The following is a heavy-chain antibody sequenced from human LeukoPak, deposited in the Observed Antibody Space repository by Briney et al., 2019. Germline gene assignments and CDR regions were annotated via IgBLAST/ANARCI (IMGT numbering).Heavy chain of an antibody. CDR1: GGSISSGDSY. CDR2: ISYSGST. D-gene: IGHD4-23*01. V-gene: IGHV4-30-4*01. CDR3: AREGAGNSPFDY. J-gene: IGHJ4*02. Sequence: SETLSLTCTVSGGSISSGDSYWSWIRQPPGKGLEWIGYISYSGSTYYNASLKSRVTISVDTSKNQFSLKLSSVTAADTAVYHCAREGAGNSPFDYWGQATVFTVSS.